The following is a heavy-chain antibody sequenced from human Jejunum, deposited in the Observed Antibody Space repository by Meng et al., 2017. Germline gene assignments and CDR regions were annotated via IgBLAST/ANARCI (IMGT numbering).Heavy chain of an antibody. Sequence: VQLQQWGAGLPKHSETLSLTWAVKGGSFGTYYWTWFRQSPEKGLEWIGEINRSGSTSSNPSLKSRVAISMDTSKNQFFLRLDSVTAADTAVYYCARGRSIDFRLAKYDYWGQGTLVTVSS. V-gene: IGHV4-34*01. J-gene: IGHJ4*02. CDR3: ARGRSIDFRLAKYDY. CDR1: GGSFGTYY. CDR2: INRSGST. D-gene: IGHD3-3*01.